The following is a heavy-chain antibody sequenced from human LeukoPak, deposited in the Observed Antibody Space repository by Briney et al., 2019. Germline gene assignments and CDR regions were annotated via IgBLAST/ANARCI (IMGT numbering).Heavy chain of an antibody. J-gene: IGHJ4*02. D-gene: IGHD5-24*01. CDR3: ARGLSGWLQDDY. CDR1: GYTFTGYY. Sequence: ASVKVSCKASGYTFTGYYMHWVRQAPGQGLEWMGWINPNSGGTNYAQKFQGRVTMTMNTSISTAYMELSSLRSEDTAVYYCARGLSGWLQDDYWGQGTLVTVSS. V-gene: IGHV1-2*02. CDR2: INPNSGGT.